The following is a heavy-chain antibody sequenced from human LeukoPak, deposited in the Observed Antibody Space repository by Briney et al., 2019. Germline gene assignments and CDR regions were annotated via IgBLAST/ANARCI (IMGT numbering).Heavy chain of an antibody. CDR2: INPNSGGT. J-gene: IGHJ4*02. CDR3: ARAEPKVAAFDY. CDR1: GYTFTGYY. D-gene: IGHD6-19*01. V-gene: IGHV1-2*02. Sequence: VSVKVSCKASGYTFTGYYMHWVRQAPGQGLEWMGWINPNSGGTNYAQKFQGRVTMTRDTSISTAYMELSRLRSDDTAVYYCARAEPKVAAFDYWGQGTLVTVSS.